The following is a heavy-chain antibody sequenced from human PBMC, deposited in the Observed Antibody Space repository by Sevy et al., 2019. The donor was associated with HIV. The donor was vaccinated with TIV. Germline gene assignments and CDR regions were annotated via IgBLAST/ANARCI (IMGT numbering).Heavy chain of an antibody. D-gene: IGHD5-18*01. J-gene: IGHJ4*02. V-gene: IGHV1-2*02. CDR3: ARDLRSSGDSYGSFDY. Sequence: ASVKVSCKASGYTFTGQYIHWVRQAPGQGLEWMGWINPNSRGTNYRQDFQGRVTLTRDTSITTAYMELSGLKSDDTAIYYCARDLRSSGDSYGSFDYWGQGTLVTVSS. CDR2: INPNSRGT. CDR1: GYTFTGQY.